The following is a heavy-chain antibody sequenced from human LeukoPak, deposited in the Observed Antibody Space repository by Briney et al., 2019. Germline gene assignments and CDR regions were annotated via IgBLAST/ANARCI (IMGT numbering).Heavy chain of an antibody. CDR3: VTDYLQGRYCDN. D-gene: IGHD6-19*01. CDR2: IIGSGGST. CDR1: GFTFGSYA. J-gene: IGHJ4*02. V-gene: IGHV3-23*01. Sequence: GGSLRLSCAASGFTFGSYAMSWVRQAPGKGLEWVSVIIGSGGSTYYADSVKGRFTISRDNSKNTLYVQMKSLSAEDTAVYYCVTDYLQGRYCDNWGQGTLVTVSS.